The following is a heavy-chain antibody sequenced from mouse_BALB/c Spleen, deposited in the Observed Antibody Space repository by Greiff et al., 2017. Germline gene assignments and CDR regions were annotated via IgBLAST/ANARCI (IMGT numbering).Heavy chain of an antibody. J-gene: IGHJ3*01. D-gene: IGHD2-10*02. Sequence: QVHVKQSGAELVRPGASVTLSCKASGYTFTDYEMHWVKQTPVHGLEWIGAIDPETGGTAYNQKFKGKATLTADKSSSTAYMELRSLTSEDSAVYYCTREARQYGNYVKAWFAYWGQGTLVTVSA. CDR2: IDPETGGT. CDR3: TREARQYGNYVKAWFAY. V-gene: IGHV1-15*01. CDR1: GYTFTDYE.